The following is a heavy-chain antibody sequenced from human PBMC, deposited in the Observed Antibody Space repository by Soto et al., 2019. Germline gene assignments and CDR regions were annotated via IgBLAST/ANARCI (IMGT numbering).Heavy chain of an antibody. J-gene: IGHJ4*02. CDR2: IYPGDSDT. V-gene: IGHV5-51*01. Sequence: GESLKISCKGSGYSFTSYWIGWVRQMPGKGLEWMGIIYPGDSDTRYSPSFQGQVTISADKSISTAYLQWSSLKASDTAMYYCARGGYGGSSSWYLFDYWGQGTLVTVSS. CDR1: GYSFTSYW. CDR3: ARGGYGGSSSWYLFDY. D-gene: IGHD6-13*01.